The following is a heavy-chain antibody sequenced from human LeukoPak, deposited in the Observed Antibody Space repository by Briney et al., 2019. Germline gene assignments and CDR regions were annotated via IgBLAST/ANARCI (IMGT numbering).Heavy chain of an antibody. Sequence: PSETLSLTCTISGGSVSDYYWSWIRQSPGKGLEWIGYIYHTGSTSYSPSLKSRVTISADTSQNQFSLKLNSVTAADTAVYYCASRKLGNDYWGQGTLVTVSS. CDR3: ASRKLGNDY. CDR2: IYHTGST. V-gene: IGHV4-59*02. J-gene: IGHJ4*02. D-gene: IGHD7-27*01. CDR1: GGSVSDYY.